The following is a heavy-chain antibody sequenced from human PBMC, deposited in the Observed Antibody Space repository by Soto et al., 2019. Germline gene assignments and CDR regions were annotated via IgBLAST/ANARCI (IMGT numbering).Heavy chain of an antibody. CDR1: GGYISSSSYS. D-gene: IGHD3-22*01. V-gene: IGHV4-39*01. CDR3: ARHDSPYYYDSSGLDP. Sequence: AETLSLTCTVSGGYISSSSYSWGWIRQPPGKGLEWIGSIYYSGSPYYNPSLKSRVTISVDTSKNQFSPKLSSVTAADTAVYYCARHDSPYYYDSSGLDPWGQGTLVTVSS. CDR2: IYYSGSP. J-gene: IGHJ5*02.